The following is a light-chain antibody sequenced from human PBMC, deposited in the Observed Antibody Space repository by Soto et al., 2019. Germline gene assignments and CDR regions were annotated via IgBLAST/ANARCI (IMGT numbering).Light chain of an antibody. V-gene: IGKV4-1*01. CDR3: QQSDSTRLT. CDR1: QSGLYSSNNKNY. J-gene: IGKJ3*01. Sequence: DIVITQAPDSLAVSLGERDTINCKSSQSGLYSSNNKNYLAWYQQKPGQPPKLLIYWASTREAGDPDRFSGTGSGISFTLTISRLQAEDVGVYYGQQSDSTRLTFCPGTKVDIK. CDR2: WAS.